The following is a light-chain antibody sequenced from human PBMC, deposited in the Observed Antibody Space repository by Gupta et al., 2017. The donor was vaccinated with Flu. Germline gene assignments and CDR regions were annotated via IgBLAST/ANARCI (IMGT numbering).Light chain of an antibody. V-gene: IGKV1-39*01. CDR3: QQTYNTPLFT. CDR2: AAS. J-gene: IGKJ3*01. CDR1: QSVSTY. Sequence: SSLSASVGDRVTITCRASQSVSTYLNWYQQKPGKAPKLLIYAASSLQSGVPSRFSGSGSGTDFTLTISSLQPEDFATYYCQQTYNTPLFTFGPGTKVFI.